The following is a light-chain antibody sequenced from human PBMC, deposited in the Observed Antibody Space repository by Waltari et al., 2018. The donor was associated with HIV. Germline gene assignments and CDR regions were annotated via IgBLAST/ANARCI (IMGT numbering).Light chain of an antibody. CDR3: QQAASFPIT. Sequence: LLMPKYPSSVPPRVGHRFTITCRASQGIRGLLAWYRQKPGKTPKLLISGASTLQSGIPSRFSGSGSGTDFTLTITSLQPEDSATYYCQQAASFPITFGGGSRVEVK. J-gene: IGKJ4*01. CDR1: QGIRGL. V-gene: IGKV1-12*01. CDR2: GAS.